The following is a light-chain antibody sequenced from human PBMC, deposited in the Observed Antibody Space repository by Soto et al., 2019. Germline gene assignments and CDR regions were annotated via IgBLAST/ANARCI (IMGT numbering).Light chain of an antibody. J-gene: IGKJ1*01. CDR2: GAS. V-gene: IGKV3-15*01. CDR3: QQYNNWPWT. Sequence: EIVMTQSPATLSVSPGERATLSCRASQSVSSNLAWYQQKPGQAPRRLIHGASTRATGFPARFSGSGSGTDFTLTISSLQSEDFAVYYCQQYNNWPWTFGQGTKVDI. CDR1: QSVSSN.